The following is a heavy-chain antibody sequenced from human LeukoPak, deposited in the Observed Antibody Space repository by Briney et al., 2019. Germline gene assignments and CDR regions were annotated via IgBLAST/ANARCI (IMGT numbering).Heavy chain of an antibody. V-gene: IGHV1-8*01. CDR3: ARGSSLVYYYDSSGYSD. D-gene: IGHD3-22*01. CDR1: GYTFTSYD. J-gene: IGHJ4*02. Sequence: ASVKVSCKASGYTFTSYDINWVRQATGQGLEWMGWMNPNSGNTGYAQKFQGRVTMTRNTSISTAYMGLSSLRSEDTAVYYCARGSSLVYYYDSSGYSDWGQGTLVTVSS. CDR2: MNPNSGNT.